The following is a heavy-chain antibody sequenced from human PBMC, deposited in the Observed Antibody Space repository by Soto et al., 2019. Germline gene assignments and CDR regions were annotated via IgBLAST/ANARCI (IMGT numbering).Heavy chain of an antibody. V-gene: IGHV6-1*01. D-gene: IGHD6-19*01. J-gene: IGHJ4*02. CDR1: GDSVSSNSAA. Sequence: PSQTLSLTCAISGDSVSSNSAAWNWIRQSPSRGLEWLGRTYYRSKWYKDYDLSVKSRITINLDASKNQISLQLNSVTPEDTAVYYCARGAVADYSRVFDYWGQGTLVPVSS. CDR2: TYYRSKWYK. CDR3: ARGAVADYSRVFDY.